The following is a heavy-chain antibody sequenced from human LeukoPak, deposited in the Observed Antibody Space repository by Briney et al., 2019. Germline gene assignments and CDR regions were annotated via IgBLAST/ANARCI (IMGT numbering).Heavy chain of an antibody. CDR1: GYTFTGYY. Sequence: ASVKVSCKASGYTFTGYYMHWVRQAPGQGLEWMGRINPNSGGTNYAQKLQGRVTMTTDTSTSTAYMELRSLRSDDTAVYYCARAPYSWSGWYALEYFQHWGQGTLVTVSS. CDR2: INPNSGGT. V-gene: IGHV1-2*06. CDR3: ARAPYSWSGWYALEYFQH. J-gene: IGHJ1*01. D-gene: IGHD6-19*01.